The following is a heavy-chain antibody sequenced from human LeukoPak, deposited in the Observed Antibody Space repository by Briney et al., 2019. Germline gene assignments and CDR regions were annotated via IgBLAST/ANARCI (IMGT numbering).Heavy chain of an antibody. CDR2: INHSGST. J-gene: IGHJ4*02. D-gene: IGHD3-10*01. CDR1: GGSFSGYY. Sequence: SETLSLTCAVYGGSFSGYYWSWIRQPPGKGLEWIGEINHSGSTNYNPSLKSRVTISVDTSKNQFSLKLSSVTAADTAVYYCARRYYYGSGIGYWGQGTLVTVSS. CDR3: ARRYYYGSGIGY. V-gene: IGHV4-34*01.